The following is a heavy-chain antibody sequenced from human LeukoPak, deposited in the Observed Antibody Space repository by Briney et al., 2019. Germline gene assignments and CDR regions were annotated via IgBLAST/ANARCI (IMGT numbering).Heavy chain of an antibody. CDR2: ISGSGGST. V-gene: IGHV3-23*01. CDR1: GFTFSSYA. D-gene: IGHD1-26*01. CDR3: AKDRGIVGATTFADY. J-gene: IGHJ4*02. Sequence: GGSLRLSCAASGFTFSSYAMSWVRQAPGKGLERVSAISGSGGSTYYADSVKGRFTISRDNSKNTLYLQMNSLRAEDTAVYYCAKDRGIVGATTFADYWGQGTLVTVSS.